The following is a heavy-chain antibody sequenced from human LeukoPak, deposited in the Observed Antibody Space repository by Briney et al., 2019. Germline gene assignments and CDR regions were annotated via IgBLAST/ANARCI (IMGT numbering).Heavy chain of an antibody. CDR2: IRYDGSNK. D-gene: IGHD5-12*01. Sequence: GGSLRLSCAASGFTFSSYGMHWVRQAPGKGLEWVAFIRYDGSNKYYADSVKGRFTISRDNSKNTLYLQMNSLRAEDTAVYYCAKAHFDSGHDWRRGYYFDYWGQGTLVTVSS. J-gene: IGHJ4*02. CDR1: GFTFSSYG. V-gene: IGHV3-30*02. CDR3: AKAHFDSGHDWRRGYYFDY.